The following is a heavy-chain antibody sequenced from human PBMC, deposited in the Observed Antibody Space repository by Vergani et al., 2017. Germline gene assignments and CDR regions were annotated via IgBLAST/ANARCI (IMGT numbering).Heavy chain of an antibody. J-gene: IGHJ4*02. D-gene: IGHD3-16*02. CDR2: INHSGST. Sequence: QVQLQQWGAGLLKPSETLSLTCAVYGGSFSGYYWSWIRQPPGKGLEWIGEINHSGSTNYNPSLKSRVTISVDTSKNPFSLKLSSVTAADTAVYYCATLYVHVWGSYRSPNPNWGQGSLVTVHS. CDR1: GGSFSGYY. V-gene: IGHV4-34*01. CDR3: ATLYVHVWGSYRSPNPN.